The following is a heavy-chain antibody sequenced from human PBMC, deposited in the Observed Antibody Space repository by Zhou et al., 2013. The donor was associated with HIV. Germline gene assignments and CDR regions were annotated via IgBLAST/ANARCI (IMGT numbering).Heavy chain of an antibody. V-gene: IGHV1-69*04. J-gene: IGHJ4*02. CDR3: ARVRDGYNSGEYYFDY. CDR1: GDTFTNYD. Sequence: QVQLVQSGAAVKKPGSSVKVSCKTSGDTFTNYDFTWVRRAPGQGLEWMGRIIPILNLTNYAQKFQGRLRLPRTNSTSTVYMDLSSLRSDDTAVYYCARVRDGYNSGEYYFDYWGQGTLVTVAS. CDR2: IIPILNLT. D-gene: IGHD5-12*01.